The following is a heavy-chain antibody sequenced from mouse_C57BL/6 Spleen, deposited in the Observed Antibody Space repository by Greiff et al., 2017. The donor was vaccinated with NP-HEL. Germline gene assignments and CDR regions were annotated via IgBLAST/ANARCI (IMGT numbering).Heavy chain of an antibody. D-gene: IGHD1-1*01. CDR1: GFSLTSYA. Sequence: VQVVESGPGLVAPSQSLSITCTVSGFSLTSYAISWVRQPPGKGLEWLGVIWPGGGANYYSAQNAGLGIRKDNSKSQIFLKMNSLQTDDTARYYCSRKCPCITTVVADYYAMDYWGQGTSVTVSS. CDR3: SRKCPCITTVVADYYAMDY. J-gene: IGHJ4*01. V-gene: IGHV2-9-1*01. CDR2: IWPGGGA.